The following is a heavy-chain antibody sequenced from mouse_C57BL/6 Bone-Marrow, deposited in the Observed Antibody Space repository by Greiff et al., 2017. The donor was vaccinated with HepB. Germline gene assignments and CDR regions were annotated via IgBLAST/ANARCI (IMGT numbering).Heavy chain of an antibody. CDR1: GYTFTSYD. V-gene: IGHV1-61*01. J-gene: IGHJ2*01. D-gene: IGHD2-4*01. Sequence: VQLQHSGPELVKPGASVKLSCKASGYTFTSYDINWVKQRPGQGLEWIGNIDPSDSETHYNQKFKDKATLTVDKSSSTAYMQLSSLTSEDSAVYYCAREVGSTMITNYFDYWGQGTTLTVSS. CDR3: AREVGSTMITNYFDY. CDR2: IDPSDSET.